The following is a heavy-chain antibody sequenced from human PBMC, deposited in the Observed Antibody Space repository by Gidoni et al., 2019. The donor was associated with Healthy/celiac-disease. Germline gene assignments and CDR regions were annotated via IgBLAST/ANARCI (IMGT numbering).Heavy chain of an antibody. V-gene: IGHV3-9*01. J-gene: IGHJ4*02. D-gene: IGHD3-22*01. CDR2: ISWNSGSI. Sequence: EVQLVESGGGLVPPGRSLRLSCAASGFTFDDYDMHWVRQAPGNGLEWVSGISWNSGSIGYADSVKGRFTISRDNAKNSLYLQMNSLRAEDTALYYCAKGYYDSSGYLSYWGQGTLVTVSS. CDR1: GFTFDDYD. CDR3: AKGYYDSSGYLSY.